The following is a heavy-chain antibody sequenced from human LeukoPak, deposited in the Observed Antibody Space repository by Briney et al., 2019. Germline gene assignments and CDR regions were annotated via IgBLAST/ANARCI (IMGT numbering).Heavy chain of an antibody. CDR2: ISGSGGST. D-gene: IGHD6-19*01. CDR3: AQEQAVADTYYFDY. Sequence: GGSLRLXCAASGFTFSSYAMSWVRQAPGKGLEWVSAISGSGGSTYYADSVKGRFTISRDNSKNTLYLQMNSLRAEDTAVYYCAQEQAVADTYYFDYWGQGTLVTVSS. J-gene: IGHJ4*02. CDR1: GFTFSSYA. V-gene: IGHV3-23*01.